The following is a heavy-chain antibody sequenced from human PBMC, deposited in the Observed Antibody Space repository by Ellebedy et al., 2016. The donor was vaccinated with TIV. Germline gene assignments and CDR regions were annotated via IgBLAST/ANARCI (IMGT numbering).Heavy chain of an antibody. CDR2: INPSGDST. CDR3: ATAVGTGGY. CDR1: GYTFTSYH. J-gene: IGHJ4*02. D-gene: IGHD1-26*01. V-gene: IGHV1-46*01. Sequence: AASVKVSCKASGYTFTSYHIHWVRQAPGQGLEWMGIINPSGDSTNYAQKFQGRLTMTRDTSTSTVYMDLSSLRSEDTAVYYCATAVGTGGYWGQGTLVTVSS.